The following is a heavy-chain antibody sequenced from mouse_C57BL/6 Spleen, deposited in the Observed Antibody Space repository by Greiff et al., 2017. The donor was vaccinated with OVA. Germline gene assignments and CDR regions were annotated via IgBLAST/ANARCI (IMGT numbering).Heavy chain of an antibody. CDR2: INPSTGGT. Sequence: EVQLQQSGPELVKPGASVKISCKASGYSFTGYYMNWVKQSPEKSLEWIGEINPSTGGTTYNQKFKAKATLTVDKSSSTAYMQLKSLTSEDSAVYYGARDGDYDVFLDYWGQGTTLTVSS. D-gene: IGHD2-4*01. CDR3: ARDGDYDVFLDY. CDR1: GYSFTGYY. J-gene: IGHJ2*01. V-gene: IGHV1-42*01.